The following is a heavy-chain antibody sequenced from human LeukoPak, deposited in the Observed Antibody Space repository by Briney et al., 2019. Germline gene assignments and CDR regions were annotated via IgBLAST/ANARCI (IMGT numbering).Heavy chain of an antibody. D-gene: IGHD3-22*01. CDR1: GFTFSSYA. Sequence: GGSLRLSCAACGFTFSSYAMHWVRQAPGKGLEYVSAISSNGGSTYYANSVKGRFTISRDNSKNTLYLQMGSLRAEDMAVYYCARARSGYYYDHDAFDIWGQGTMVTVSS. J-gene: IGHJ3*02. V-gene: IGHV3-64*01. CDR2: ISSNGGST. CDR3: ARARSGYYYDHDAFDI.